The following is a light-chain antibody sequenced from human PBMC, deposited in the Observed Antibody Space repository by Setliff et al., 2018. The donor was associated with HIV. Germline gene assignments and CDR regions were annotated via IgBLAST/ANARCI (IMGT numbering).Light chain of an antibody. J-gene: IGLJ1*01. V-gene: IGLV2-23*01. CDR3: CSNTGSNTYV. CDR1: SGDVGRYNL. Sequence: QSALAQPASVSGSPGQSITISCTGTSGDVGRYNLVSWYQQQPGKPPKLMIYQANKRPSGVSNRFSGSKSGNTASLTISGLQAEDEADYYCCSNTGSNTYVFGTGTKVTVL. CDR2: QAN.